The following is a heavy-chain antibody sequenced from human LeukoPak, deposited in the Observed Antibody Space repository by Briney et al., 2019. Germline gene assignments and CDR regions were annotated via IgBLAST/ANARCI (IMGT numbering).Heavy chain of an antibody. D-gene: IGHD2-21*01. Sequence: PSETLSLTCTVSGGSISSDYWRWIRQPPGRGLEWIGFNYYSGRTNYKPSLKSRVTTSVDTSTNQFSLKLTSVTAADTAVYYCVRHVVALGVNAAFDYWGQGILVTVSS. CDR3: VRHVVALGVNAAFDY. V-gene: IGHV4-59*08. CDR1: GGSISSDY. J-gene: IGHJ4*02. CDR2: NYYSGRT.